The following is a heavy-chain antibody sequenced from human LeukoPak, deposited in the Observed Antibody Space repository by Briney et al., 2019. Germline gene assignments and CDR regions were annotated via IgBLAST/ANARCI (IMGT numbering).Heavy chain of an antibody. Sequence: ASVKVSCKASGYTFTGYYMHWVRQAPGQGLEWMGRINPNSGGTNYAQKFQGRVTMTRDTSISTAYMELSSLRSEDTAVYYCARTAETIYYYDSSGYEPTFDYWGQGTLVTVSS. D-gene: IGHD3-22*01. V-gene: IGHV1-2*06. J-gene: IGHJ4*02. CDR2: INPNSGGT. CDR1: GYTFTGYY. CDR3: ARTAETIYYYDSSGYEPTFDY.